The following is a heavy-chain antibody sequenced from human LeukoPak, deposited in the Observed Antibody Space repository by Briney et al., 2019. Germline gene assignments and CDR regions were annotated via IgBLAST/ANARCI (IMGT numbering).Heavy chain of an antibody. D-gene: IGHD3-3*01. CDR3: AKVYEGAASPGILEWLPSLYYFDY. CDR2: ISGSGGST. J-gene: IGHJ4*02. Sequence: PGGSLRLSCAASGFTFSSYSMNWVRQAPGKGLEWVSAISGSGGSTYYADSVKGRFTISRDNSKNTLYLQMNSLRAEDTAVYYCAKVYEGAASPGILEWLPSLYYFDYWGQGTLVTVSS. CDR1: GFTFSSYS. V-gene: IGHV3-23*01.